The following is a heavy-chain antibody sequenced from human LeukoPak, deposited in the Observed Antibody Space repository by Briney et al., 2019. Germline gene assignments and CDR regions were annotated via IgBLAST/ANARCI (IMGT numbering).Heavy chain of an antibody. CDR3: ARASRYSSSYGSGRVPFDY. D-gene: IGHD6-6*01. CDR1: GYTFTGYY. J-gene: IGHJ4*02. V-gene: IGHV1-2*02. CDR2: INPNSGGT. Sequence: ASVKVSCKASGYTFTGYYMHWVRQPPGQGREWMGWINPNSGGTNYAQKFQGRVTMTRDTSISTAYMELSRLRSDDTAVYYCARASRYSSSYGSGRVPFDYWGQGTLVTVSS.